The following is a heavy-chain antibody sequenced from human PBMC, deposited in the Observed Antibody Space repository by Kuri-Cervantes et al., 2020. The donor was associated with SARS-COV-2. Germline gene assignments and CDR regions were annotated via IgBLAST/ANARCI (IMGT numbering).Heavy chain of an antibody. CDR2: IKQDGREE. V-gene: IGHV3-7*04. J-gene: IGHJ4*02. CDR3: ATESSSWYGGSFDY. D-gene: IGHD6-13*01. CDR1: GFIFSNYW. Sequence: GGSLRLSCAASGFIFSNYWMSWVRQAPGKGLEWVANIKQDGREEYYVDSVKGRFTISRDNAKKSLFLQMNSLRAEDTAVYYCATESSSWYGGSFDYWGQGTLVTVSS.